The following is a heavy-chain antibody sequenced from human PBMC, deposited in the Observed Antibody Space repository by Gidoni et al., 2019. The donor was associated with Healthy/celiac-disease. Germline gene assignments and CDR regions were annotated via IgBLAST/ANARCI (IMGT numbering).Heavy chain of an antibody. D-gene: IGHD3-16*02. CDR3: ARDLRRLGELSPLDY. J-gene: IGHJ4*02. CDR2: ISSRSSYI. V-gene: IGHV3-21*01. Sequence: EVQLVVSGGGLVKPGGSLRLSCAASGFTFSSYSRTWVRQAPGKGLEWVSYISSRSSYISYADSVKGRFTISRDNAKNSLYLQMNSLGAEDTAVYYCARDLRRLGELSPLDYWGQGTLVTVSS. CDR1: GFTFSSYS.